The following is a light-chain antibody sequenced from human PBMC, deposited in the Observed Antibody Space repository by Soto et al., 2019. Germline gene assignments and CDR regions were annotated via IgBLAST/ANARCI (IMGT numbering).Light chain of an antibody. CDR3: QSCARALGAWV. J-gene: IGLJ3*02. Sequence: QSVLTQPPSVSGAPGQTVTISCTGSKSNIGAGDNVHWYRQLPGTAPRLFIYNTATRPPWVPNRFSGSKSGTSASLAITGLEAEDVANFYRQSCARALGAWVFGGGTNLPVL. V-gene: IGLV1-40*01. CDR1: KSNIGAGDN. CDR2: NTA.